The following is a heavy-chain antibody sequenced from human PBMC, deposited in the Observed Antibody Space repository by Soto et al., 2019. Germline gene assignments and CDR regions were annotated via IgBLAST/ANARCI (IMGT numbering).Heavy chain of an antibody. V-gene: IGHV3-23*01. Sequence: EVQLLESGGGLVQPGGSLRLSCAASGFTFSSYAMSWVRQAPGKGLEWVSAISGSGGSTYYADSVKGRFTISRDNSKNPLYLQMNSLRAEDTAVYYCAKVDWADFRRYYYYMDVWGKGTTVTVSS. CDR2: ISGSGGST. CDR1: GFTFSSYA. CDR3: AKVDWADFRRYYYYMDV. J-gene: IGHJ6*03. D-gene: IGHD2-21*01.